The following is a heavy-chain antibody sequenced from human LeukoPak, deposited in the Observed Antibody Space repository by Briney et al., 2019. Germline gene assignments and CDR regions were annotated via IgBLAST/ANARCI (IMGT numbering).Heavy chain of an antibody. J-gene: IGHJ6*03. CDR3: ARTNRITGNGWYYYYYYMGV. CDR2: ISSSSSYI. V-gene: IGHV3-21*01. D-gene: IGHD1-20*01. CDR1: GFTFSRYS. Sequence: PGGSLRLSCAASGFTFSRYSMNWVRQAPGKGLEWVSSISSSSSYIYYADSVKGRFTISRDNAKNSLYLQMNSLRAEDTAVYYCARTNRITGNGWYYYYYYMGVWGKGTTVTVSS.